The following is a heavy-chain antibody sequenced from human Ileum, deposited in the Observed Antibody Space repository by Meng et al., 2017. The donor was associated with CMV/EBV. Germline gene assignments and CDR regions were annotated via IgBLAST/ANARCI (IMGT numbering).Heavy chain of an antibody. V-gene: IGHV3-21*01. CDR2: ISSSSSYI. CDR1: GFTFSSYS. CDR3: ARYRGYCSSTSCYTGPGRFDY. J-gene: IGHJ4*02. Sequence: GESLKISCAASGFTFSSYSMNWVRQAPGKGLEWVSSISSSSSYIYYADSVKGRFTISRDNAKNSLYLQMNSLRAEDTAVYYCARYRGYCSSTSCYTGPGRFDYWGQGTLVTVSS. D-gene: IGHD2-2*02.